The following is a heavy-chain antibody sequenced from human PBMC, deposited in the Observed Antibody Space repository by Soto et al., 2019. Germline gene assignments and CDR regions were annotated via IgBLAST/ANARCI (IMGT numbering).Heavy chain of an antibody. CDR1: GDSGSSNSAA. Sequence: SQTLSLTCAISGDSGSSNSAAWNWIRQSPSRGLEWLGRTYYRSKWYNDYAVSVRSRITINPDTSKNQFSLQLNSVTPEDTAVYYCARDEPPFSWQQLETGWFDPWGQGTLVTVSS. J-gene: IGHJ5*02. CDR2: TYYRSKWYN. V-gene: IGHV6-1*01. CDR3: ARDEPPFSWQQLETGWFDP. D-gene: IGHD6-13*01.